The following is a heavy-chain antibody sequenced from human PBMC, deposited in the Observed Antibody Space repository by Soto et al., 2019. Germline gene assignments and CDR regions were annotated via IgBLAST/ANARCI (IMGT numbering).Heavy chain of an antibody. J-gene: IGHJ3*02. CDR2: IWYDGSDK. D-gene: IGHD6-13*01. CDR1: RFTFSSYG. Sequence: QVQLVESGGGVVQPGRSLRLSCAASRFTFSSYGMHWVRQAPGKGLEWVALIWYDGSDKFYADSVKGRFTISRDNSKNTLYLQMNSLRAEDTAVYYCERGSSYSSSWGHAFDIWGQGTMVTVSS. CDR3: ERGSSYSSSWGHAFDI. V-gene: IGHV3-33*01.